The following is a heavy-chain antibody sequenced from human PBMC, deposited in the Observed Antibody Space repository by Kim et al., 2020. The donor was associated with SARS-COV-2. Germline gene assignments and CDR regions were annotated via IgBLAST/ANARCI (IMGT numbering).Heavy chain of an antibody. V-gene: IGHV3-48*03. D-gene: IGHD6-19*01. Sequence: GGSLRLSCAASGFTFSSYEMNWVRQAPGKGLEWVSYISSSGSTIYYADSVKGRFTISRDNAKNSLYLQMNSLRAEDTAVYYCARDLGRYSSGWYTRQDFDYWGQGTLVTVSS. J-gene: IGHJ4*02. CDR1: GFTFSSYE. CDR2: ISSSGSTI. CDR3: ARDLGRYSSGWYTRQDFDY.